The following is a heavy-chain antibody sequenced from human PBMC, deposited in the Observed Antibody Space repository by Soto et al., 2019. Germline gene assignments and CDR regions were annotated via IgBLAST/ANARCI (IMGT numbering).Heavy chain of an antibody. CDR3: ARENWHFDY. CDR1: GYTFSDYR. Sequence: QVQLVQSGAEVKKPGASVKVSCKTSGYTFSDYRMHWVRQAPGQGLEWMGWVSPISGDTNYAQEFQGRVTMTSDPSIKTVYMELNSLTSDDTSIFYCARENWHFDYWGQGTLITVSS. J-gene: IGHJ4*02. CDR2: VSPISGDT. V-gene: IGHV1-2*02.